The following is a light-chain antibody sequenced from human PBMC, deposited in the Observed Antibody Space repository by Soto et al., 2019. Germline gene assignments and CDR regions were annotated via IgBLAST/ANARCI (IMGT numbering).Light chain of an antibody. CDR1: SSDVGTYDY. CDR2: DVS. CDR3: SSYTSSNTYV. J-gene: IGLJ1*01. V-gene: IGLV2-14*03. Sequence: QSALTQPASVSGSPGQSITVSCTGTSSDVGTYDYVSWYQQHPGKPPQLMIYDVSNRPSGISDRFSGSKSGNTASLTISGLQAEDEADYYCSSYTSSNTYVFGSGTKVTV.